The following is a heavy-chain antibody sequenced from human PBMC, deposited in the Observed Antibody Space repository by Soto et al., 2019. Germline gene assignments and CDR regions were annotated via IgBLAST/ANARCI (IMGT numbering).Heavy chain of an antibody. V-gene: IGHV3-30-3*01. CDR2: LSYDGNRK. Sequence: QVQLVESGGGVIQPGRSLGLSCAASGFTFTSCGVHWVRQVPGKGLEWVAFLSYDGNRKYYADSVKGRFTIPRDKSKNTLSLQMDSLRNEDTAVYYCAREDSSGSIDYWGQGTLVTVSS. CDR3: AREDSSGSIDY. CDR1: GFTFTSCG. J-gene: IGHJ4*02. D-gene: IGHD3-22*01.